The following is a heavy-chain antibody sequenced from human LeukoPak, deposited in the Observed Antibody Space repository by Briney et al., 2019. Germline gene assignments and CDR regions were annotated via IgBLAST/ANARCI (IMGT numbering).Heavy chain of an antibody. CDR2: ISSSSSYR. CDR1: GVTFSSYS. D-gene: IGHD1-26*01. CDR3: ATRGGVGASFYYYYGMDV. J-gene: IGHJ6*02. V-gene: IGHV3-21*01. Sequence: GGSLRLSCAASGVTFSSYSMNWVRQAPGQGLEWVSSISSSSSYRYYADSVKGRFTISRDNAKNSLYLQMNSLRAEDTAVYYCATRGGVGASFYYYYGMDVWGQGTTVTVSS.